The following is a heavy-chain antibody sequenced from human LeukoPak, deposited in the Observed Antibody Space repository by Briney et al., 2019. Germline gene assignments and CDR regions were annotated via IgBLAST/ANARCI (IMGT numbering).Heavy chain of an antibody. D-gene: IGHD3-10*01. CDR2: IYHSGST. V-gene: IGHV4-38-2*01. CDR3: ARVKPTMVRGVPTPFDY. CDR1: GYSISSGYY. Sequence: SETLSLTCAVSGYSISSGYYWGWIRQPPGKGLEWIVSIYHSGSTYYNPSLKSRVTISVDTSRNQFSLKLSSVTAADTAVYYCARVKPTMVRGVPTPFDYWGQGTLVTVSS. J-gene: IGHJ4*02.